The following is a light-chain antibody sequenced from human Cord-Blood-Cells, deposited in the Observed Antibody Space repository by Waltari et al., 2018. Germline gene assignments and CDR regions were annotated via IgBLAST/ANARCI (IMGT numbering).Light chain of an antibody. Sequence: SYELTQPPSVSVSPGQTARITCSGDALPKQYAYWYQQKPGQAPVLVKDKDRERPAGIPERFSGSSSGTTVTLTISGVQAEDEADYYCQSADSSGTYVVFGGGTKLTVL. CDR1: ALPKQY. CDR3: QSADSSGTYVV. V-gene: IGLV3-25*03. CDR2: KDR. J-gene: IGLJ2*01.